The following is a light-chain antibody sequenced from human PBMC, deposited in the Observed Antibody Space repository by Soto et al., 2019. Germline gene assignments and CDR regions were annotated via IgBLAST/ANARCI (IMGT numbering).Light chain of an antibody. CDR2: NDY. CDR1: TSNVGSNL. Sequence: QSALAQPPSASGTPGQRVTISCSGSTSNVGSNLASWYQQLPGSAPKLLIYNDYERPSRVPDRFSGSKSGTSASLGISGLRSEDEADYFCAVWDDSLSGVVFGGGTKLTVL. CDR3: AVWDDSLSGVV. V-gene: IGLV1-47*02. J-gene: IGLJ2*01.